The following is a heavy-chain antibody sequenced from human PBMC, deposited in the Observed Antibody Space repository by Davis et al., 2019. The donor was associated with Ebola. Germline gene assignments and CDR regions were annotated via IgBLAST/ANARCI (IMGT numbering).Heavy chain of an antibody. Sequence: PSETLSLTCTVSGGSISSGDYYWSWIRQPPGKGLEWIGYIYYSGSTYYNPSLKSRVTISVDTSKNQFSLKLSSVTAADTAVYYCARGDPNYYGMDVWGQGTTVTVSS. V-gene: IGHV4-30-4*01. J-gene: IGHJ6*02. CDR3: ARGDPNYYGMDV. CDR2: IYYSGST. CDR1: GGSISSGDYY. D-gene: IGHD1-26*01.